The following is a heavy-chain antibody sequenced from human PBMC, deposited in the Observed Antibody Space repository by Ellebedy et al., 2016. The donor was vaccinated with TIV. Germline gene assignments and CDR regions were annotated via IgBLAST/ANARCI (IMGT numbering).Heavy chain of an antibody. CDR3: ARAPLSGVFYGMDV. V-gene: IGHV1-46*01. CDR2: INPGGGGT. CDR1: GYTFTNYY. Sequence: AASVKVSCKASGYTFTNYYMNWVRQAPGQGLEWMGIINPGGGGTSYAQKFQGRVTMTRDTSTSTVYMELSSLSSEDKALYYCARAPLSGVFYGMDVWGQGTTVTVSS. D-gene: IGHD3-16*02. J-gene: IGHJ6*02.